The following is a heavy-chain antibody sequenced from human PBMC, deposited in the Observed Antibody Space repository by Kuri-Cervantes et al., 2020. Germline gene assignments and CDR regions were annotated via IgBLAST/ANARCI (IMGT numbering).Heavy chain of an antibody. Sequence: SETLSLTCTVSDGSVSSGSYYWSWIRQPPGKGLEWIGSMYHSGSTNYNPSLKSRVTISVDTSKNQFSLKLSSVTAADTAVYYCARERGYYYYYYMDVWGKGTTVTVSS. V-gene: IGHV4-39*07. CDR3: ARERGYYYYYYMDV. D-gene: IGHD3-10*01. J-gene: IGHJ6*03. CDR2: MYHSGST. CDR1: DGSVSSGSYY.